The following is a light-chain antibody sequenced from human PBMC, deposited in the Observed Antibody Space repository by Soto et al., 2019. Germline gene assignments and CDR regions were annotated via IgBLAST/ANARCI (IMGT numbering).Light chain of an antibody. CDR1: QSVSSSY. V-gene: IGKV3-20*01. CDR2: GAS. J-gene: IGKJ1*01. Sequence: EIVFTQSPRTLSFSPGESATLSCRASQSVSSSYLAWYQQKPGEAPRLLIYGASSRATGIPDRFSGSGSGTDFTLTISRLEPEDFAVYYCHQYGSSPRTFGQGTKV. CDR3: HQYGSSPRT.